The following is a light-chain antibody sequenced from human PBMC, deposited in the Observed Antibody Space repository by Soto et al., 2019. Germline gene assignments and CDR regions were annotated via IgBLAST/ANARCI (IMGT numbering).Light chain of an antibody. CDR3: SSFAGSTVV. CDR2: EVS. V-gene: IGLV2-8*01. CDR1: SSDIGSYSH. Sequence: QSALTQPPSASGSPGQSVTISCTGTSSDIGSYSHVSWYQQHPGKAPKLMIYEVSKRPSGVPDRFSGSKSGNTASLTVSGLQAEDEADYYCSSFAGSTVVFGGGTKLTVL. J-gene: IGLJ2*01.